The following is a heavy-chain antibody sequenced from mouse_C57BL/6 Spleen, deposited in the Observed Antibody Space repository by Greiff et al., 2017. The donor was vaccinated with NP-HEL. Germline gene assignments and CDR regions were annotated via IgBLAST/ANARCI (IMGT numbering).Heavy chain of an antibody. CDR3: ARARDYSIFDY. CDR1: GYTFTSYW. V-gene: IGHV1-64*01. CDR2: IHPNSGST. D-gene: IGHD2-5*01. Sequence: QVQLQQSGAELVKPGASVKLSCKASGYTFTSYWMHWVKQRPGQGLEWIGMIHPNSGSTNYNEKFKSKATLTVDKSSSTAYMQLSSLTSEDSAVYYCARARDYSIFDYWGQGTTLTVSS. J-gene: IGHJ2*01.